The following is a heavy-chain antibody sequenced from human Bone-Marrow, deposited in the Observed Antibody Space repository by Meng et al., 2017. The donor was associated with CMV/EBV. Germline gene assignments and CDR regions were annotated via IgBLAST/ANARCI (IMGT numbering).Heavy chain of an antibody. CDR2: IYYSGST. V-gene: IGHV4-38-2*02. D-gene: IGHD3-10*01. Sequence: SETLSLTCTVSGYSISSGYYWGWIRQPPGKGLEWIGYIYYSGSTYYNPSLKSRVTISVDTSKNQFSLKLSSVTAADTAVYYCARVHYYGSGPLGMDVWGQGTTVTVSS. CDR3: ARVHYYGSGPLGMDV. J-gene: IGHJ6*02. CDR1: GYSISSGYY.